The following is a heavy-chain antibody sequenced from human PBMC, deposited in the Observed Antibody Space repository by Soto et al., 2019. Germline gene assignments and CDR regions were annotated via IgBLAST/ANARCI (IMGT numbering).Heavy chain of an antibody. CDR1: GVSLTKSPVG. CDR2: IYWDGDK. V-gene: IGHV2-5*02. D-gene: IGHD1-1*01. Sequence: QITLKESDPTLVEPTEALALPCSFSGVSLTKSPVGVGWFRQPPGNALAGLAVIYWDGDKRYNPYLKNRITRTKDTARIQLALTMTDMEPKDTATYFCAHRLGGSSWNDGFFDFWGQGFPVTVS. CDR3: AHRLGGSSWNDGFFDF. J-gene: IGHJ4*02.